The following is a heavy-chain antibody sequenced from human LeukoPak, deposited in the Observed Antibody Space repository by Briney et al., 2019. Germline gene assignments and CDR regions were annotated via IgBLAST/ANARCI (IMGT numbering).Heavy chain of an antibody. CDR3: ARERSGWLFDY. V-gene: IGHV3-74*01. Sequence: TGGSLRLSCTVSGFTVSSNSMSWVRQAPGKGLVWVSHINNDGSSTTYADSVKGRFTISRDNAKNTLYLQMNSLRAEDTAVYYCARERSGWLFDYWGQGTLVTVSS. CDR2: INNDGSST. J-gene: IGHJ4*02. CDR1: GFTVSSNS. D-gene: IGHD6-19*01.